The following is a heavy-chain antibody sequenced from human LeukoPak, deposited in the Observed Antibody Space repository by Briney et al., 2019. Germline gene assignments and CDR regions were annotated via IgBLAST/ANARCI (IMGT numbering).Heavy chain of an antibody. D-gene: IGHD4-11*01. V-gene: IGHV1-8*01. CDR1: GYTFTSYD. CDR2: MNPNSGNT. J-gene: IGHJ5*02. Sequence: ASVKVSCKASGYTFTSYDINWVRQATGQGLEWMGWMNPNSGNTGYAQKFQGRVTMTRNTSISTAYMELSSLRSEDTAVYYCARSYDYSNYSYDQNWFDPWGQGTLVTVSS. CDR3: ARSYDYSNYSYDQNWFDP.